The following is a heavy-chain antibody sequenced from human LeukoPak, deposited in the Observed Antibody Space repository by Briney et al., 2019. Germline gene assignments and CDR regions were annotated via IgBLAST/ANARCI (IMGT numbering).Heavy chain of an antibody. CDR3: ARGTLRTTPDY. CDR1: GFTCSNYE. CDR2: ISSSGFTI. Sequence: GGSLRLSCAASGFTCSNYEMHWVRQSPGERLEWISYISSSGFTIYYADSVKGRFTISRDNARNSLYLQMNSLRADDTAVYYCARGTLRTTPDYWGQGTLVTVYS. V-gene: IGHV3-48*03. D-gene: IGHD1-1*01. J-gene: IGHJ4*02.